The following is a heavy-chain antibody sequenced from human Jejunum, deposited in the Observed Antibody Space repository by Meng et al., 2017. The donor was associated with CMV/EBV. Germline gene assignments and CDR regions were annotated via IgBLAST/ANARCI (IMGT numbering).Heavy chain of an antibody. CDR2: INPNSGGT. D-gene: IGHD2-8*01. CDR1: ASPFPGFY. Sequence: TASASPFPGFYLLWVRQAPGQGLEWMGWINPNSGGTNYALKFQGRVTMTRDTSISTAYVELNRLGSDDTAIYYCARARPYLNWFDPWGQGTLVTVSS. J-gene: IGHJ5*02. CDR3: ARARPYLNWFDP. V-gene: IGHV1-2*02.